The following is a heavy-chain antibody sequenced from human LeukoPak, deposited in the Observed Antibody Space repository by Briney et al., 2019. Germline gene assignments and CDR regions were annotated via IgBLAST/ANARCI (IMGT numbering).Heavy chain of an antibody. V-gene: IGHV1-3*01. CDR2: IKAGNGDT. CDR1: GYIFTKYV. D-gene: IGHD2-21*01. Sequence: ASVTVSCKASGYIFTKYVVHWVRQAPGQRPEWMGWIKAGNGDTKYSQNFQDRFTITRDTSASTVYMELSSLTSEDTALYYCARDDCGDTCYPGGYWGQGTLVTVSS. CDR3: ARDDCGDTCYPGGY. J-gene: IGHJ4*02.